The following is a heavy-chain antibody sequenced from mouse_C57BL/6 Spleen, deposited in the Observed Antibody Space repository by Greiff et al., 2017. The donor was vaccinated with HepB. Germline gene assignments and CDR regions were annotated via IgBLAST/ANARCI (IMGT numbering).Heavy chain of an antibody. CDR1: GFTFSSYT. V-gene: IGHV5-9*01. CDR2: ISGGGGNT. J-gene: IGHJ1*03. D-gene: IGHD1-1*01. Sequence: EVQLVESGGGLVKPGGSLKLSCAASGFTFSSYTMSWVRQTPEKRLEWVATISGGGGNTYYPDSVKGRFTISRDNAKNTLYLQMSSLRSEDTALYYCAGRDYGGSYVRKWYFDVWGTGTTVTVSS. CDR3: AGRDYGGSYVRKWYFDV.